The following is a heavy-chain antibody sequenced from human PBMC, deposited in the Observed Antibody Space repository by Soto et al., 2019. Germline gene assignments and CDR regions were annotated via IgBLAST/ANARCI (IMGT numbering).Heavy chain of an antibody. Sequence: KTSETLSLTCGVYGGSFSGYYWSWIRQPPGKGLEWIGEINHSGSTNYNPSLKSRVTISVDTSKNQFSLKLSSVTAADTAVYYCARRGFWSGYYHYWGQGTLVTVSS. V-gene: IGHV4-34*01. D-gene: IGHD3-3*01. CDR2: INHSGST. CDR1: GGSFSGYY. J-gene: IGHJ4*02. CDR3: ARRGFWSGYYHY.